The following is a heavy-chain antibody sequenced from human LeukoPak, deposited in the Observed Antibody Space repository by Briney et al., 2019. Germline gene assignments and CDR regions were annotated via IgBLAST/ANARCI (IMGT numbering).Heavy chain of an antibody. J-gene: IGHJ4*02. V-gene: IGHV3-53*01. Sequence: GGSLRLSCAASGFTVSNNYMSWVRQAPGKGLEWVSIIYSGGSTYYADSVKGRFTISGDNSKNTLYLQMNSLRAEDTAVYYCARGRSWYDPIDYWGQGTLVTVSS. D-gene: IGHD6-13*01. CDR1: GFTVSNNY. CDR3: ARGRSWYDPIDY. CDR2: IYSGGST.